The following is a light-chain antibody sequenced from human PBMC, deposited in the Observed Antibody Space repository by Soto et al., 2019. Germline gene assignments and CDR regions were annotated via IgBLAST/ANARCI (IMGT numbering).Light chain of an antibody. J-gene: IGKJ5*01. CDR2: GAS. Sequence: EIVFTHSPATLAFSPVVVATVXFRXXQSVSSSYLAWYQQKPGQAPRLLIYGASSRATGIPDRFSGSGSGTDFTLTISSLQPEDFATYYCQQSYSTPSITFGQGTRLEIK. V-gene: IGKV3D-20*02. CDR1: QSVSSSY. CDR3: QQSYSTPSIT.